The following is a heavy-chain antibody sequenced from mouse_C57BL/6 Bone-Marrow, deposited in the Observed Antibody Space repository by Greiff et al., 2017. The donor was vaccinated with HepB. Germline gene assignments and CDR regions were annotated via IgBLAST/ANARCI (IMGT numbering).Heavy chain of an antibody. D-gene: IGHD2-3*01. CDR1: GYSFTGYY. J-gene: IGHJ1*03. CDR3: ARRWLPWYFDV. V-gene: IGHV1-42*01. Sequence: EVQLQQSGAELVKPGASVKMSCKASGYSFTGYYMNWVKQSPEKSLEWIGEINPSTGGTTYNQKFKAKATLTVDKSSSTAYMQLKSLTSEDSAVYYCARRWLPWYFDVWGTGTTVTVSS. CDR2: INPSTGGT.